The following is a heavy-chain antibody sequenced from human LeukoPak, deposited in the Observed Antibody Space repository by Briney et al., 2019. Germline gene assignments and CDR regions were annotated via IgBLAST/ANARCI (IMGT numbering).Heavy chain of an antibody. D-gene: IGHD3-3*01. Sequence: PGGSLRLSCAASGFTFSRYSMNWVRQAPGKGLEWVSSISSSSSYIYYADSVKGRFTISRDNAKNSLYLQMNSLRAEDTAVYYCARDMTSDDNYDFWSGYYDFDYWGQGTLVTVSS. CDR2: ISSSSSYI. V-gene: IGHV3-21*01. J-gene: IGHJ4*02. CDR1: GFTFSRYS. CDR3: ARDMTSDDNYDFWSGYYDFDY.